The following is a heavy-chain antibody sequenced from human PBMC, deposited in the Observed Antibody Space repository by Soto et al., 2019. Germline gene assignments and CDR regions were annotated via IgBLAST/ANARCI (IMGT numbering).Heavy chain of an antibody. CDR1: GYSFSIYW. J-gene: IGHJ6*02. CDR3: ARNSLTGYYNYYYSMDV. Sequence: GESLKISCNSSGYSFSIYWIAWVRLMPGKGLEWMGSIYPDDSDTKYSPSFQGQVTISADKSISAAYLQWSSLKASDTAIYYCARNSLTGYYNYYYSMDVWGQGTTVTV. V-gene: IGHV5-51*01. CDR2: IYPDDSDT. D-gene: IGHD3-9*01.